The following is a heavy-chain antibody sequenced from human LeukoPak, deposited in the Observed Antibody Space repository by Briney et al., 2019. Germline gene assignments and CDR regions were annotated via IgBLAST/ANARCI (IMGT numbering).Heavy chain of an antibody. Sequence: SETLSLTCAVYGGSVSGHYWSWIRQPPGKGLEWIGEINHSGSTNYNPSLKSRVTISVDTSKNQFSLKLSSVTAADTAVYYCARHLGSSWRYNWFDPWGQGTLVTVSS. D-gene: IGHD6-13*01. J-gene: IGHJ5*02. V-gene: IGHV4-34*01. CDR2: INHSGST. CDR1: GGSVSGHY. CDR3: ARHLGSSWRYNWFDP.